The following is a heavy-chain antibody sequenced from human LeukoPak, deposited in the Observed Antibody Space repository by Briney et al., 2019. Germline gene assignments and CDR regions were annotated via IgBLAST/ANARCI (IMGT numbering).Heavy chain of an antibody. CDR2: ISSSSSYI. CDR1: GFTFSSYS. Sequence: GGSLRLSCAASGFTFSSYSMNWDRQAPGKGLEWVSSISSSSSYIYYADSVKGRFTISRDNAKNSLYLQMNSLRAEDTALYYCAKDGYYDSSGYSYYFDYWGQGTLVTVSS. D-gene: IGHD3-22*01. V-gene: IGHV3-21*04. CDR3: AKDGYYDSSGYSYYFDY. J-gene: IGHJ4*02.